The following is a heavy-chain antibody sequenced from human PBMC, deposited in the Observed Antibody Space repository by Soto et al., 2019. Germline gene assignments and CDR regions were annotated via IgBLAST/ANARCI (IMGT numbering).Heavy chain of an antibody. D-gene: IGHD3-16*01. CDR1: GGTLSDYA. CDR2: IMPTVDSA. CDR3: AVAAFREIMAQESSGMAV. J-gene: IGHJ6*04. V-gene: IGHV1-69*01. Sequence: QVQLVQSGAEVKTPGSSVKVSCKASGGTLSDYAIIWVRQAPGQGLEWMGGIMPTVDSANYAQNFQGRLTISADESTSTANLELSSLRSDDTAVYYCAVAAFREIMAQESSGMAVGGEGTKVIVSS.